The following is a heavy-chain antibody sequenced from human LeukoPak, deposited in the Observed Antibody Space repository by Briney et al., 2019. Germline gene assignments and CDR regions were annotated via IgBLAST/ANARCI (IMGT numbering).Heavy chain of an antibody. CDR2: TYGSGRT. V-gene: IGHV4-4*09. Sequence: PSETLSLTCTVSGISINSHYLNWIRQPPGKGREWIGHTYGSGRTNYNPSLKSRSTMSVDTSKRQFSLNLKSLTAADTAVYYCVVSPNQDFFDYWGQGPLVTVSS. CDR3: VVSPNQDFFDY. J-gene: IGHJ4*02. CDR1: GISINSHY.